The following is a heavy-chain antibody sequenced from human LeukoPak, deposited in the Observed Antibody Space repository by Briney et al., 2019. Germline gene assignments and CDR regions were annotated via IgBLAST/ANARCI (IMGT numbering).Heavy chain of an antibody. CDR2: IYPGDSDA. Sequence: GESPKISCKGSGYSFSTHWIGWVRQMPGKGLEWMGIIYPGDSDARYSPSFQGQVTISADKSISTAYLQWSSLKASDTAMYYCARRRDLYSGSYYPFDYWGQETLVTVSS. J-gene: IGHJ4*02. CDR1: GYSFSTHW. D-gene: IGHD1-26*01. CDR3: ARRRDLYSGSYYPFDY. V-gene: IGHV5-51*01.